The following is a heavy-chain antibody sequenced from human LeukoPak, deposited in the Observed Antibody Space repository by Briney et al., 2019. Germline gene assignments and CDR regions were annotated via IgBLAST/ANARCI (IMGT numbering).Heavy chain of an antibody. CDR2: VRKAGTT. CDR3: AREGEKGDGYNHGFDY. D-gene: IGHD5-24*01. V-gene: IGHV3-53*01. CDR1: GFTVSSEY. Sequence: GGSLRLSCATSGFTVSSEYMSWIRQAPGKGLQWVAVVRKAGTTVYIDSVKGRFTIPRDTSRNTLSLQMNSLRAEDTAVYYCAREGEKGDGYNHGFDYWGQGTLVTVSS. J-gene: IGHJ4*02.